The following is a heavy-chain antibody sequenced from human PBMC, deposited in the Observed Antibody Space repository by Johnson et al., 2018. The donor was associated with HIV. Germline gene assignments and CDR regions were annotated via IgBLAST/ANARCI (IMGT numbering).Heavy chain of an antibody. CDR2: IYSGANT. V-gene: IGHV3-66*03. J-gene: IGHJ3*02. CDR3: ARDRVWFGELRSGDAFDI. Sequence: VQLVESGGGLIQPGGSLRLSCAASGFTVSSNYMSWVRQAPGKGLEWVSVIYSGANTYYADSVKGRFTISRDNSKNTLYLQMNSLRAEDTAVYYCARDRVWFGELRSGDAFDILGQGTMVTVSS. D-gene: IGHD3-10*01. CDR1: GFTVSSNY.